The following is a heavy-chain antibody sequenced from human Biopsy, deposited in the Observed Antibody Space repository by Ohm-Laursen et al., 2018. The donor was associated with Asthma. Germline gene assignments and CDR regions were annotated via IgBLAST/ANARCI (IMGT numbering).Heavy chain of an antibody. V-gene: IGHV1-69*13. CDR3: ARKAGSCISRTCYSLDF. CDR1: GGTFNTYV. Sequence: EASVKVSCKPLGGTFNTYVIGWARQAPGQGLDWMGGINSVFGTTTYPQKFQDRVTITADDSTSTVYMELSSLKSEDTAVYYCARKAGSCISRTCYSLDFWGQGTLVTVSS. D-gene: IGHD2-2*01. J-gene: IGHJ4*02. CDR2: INSVFGTT.